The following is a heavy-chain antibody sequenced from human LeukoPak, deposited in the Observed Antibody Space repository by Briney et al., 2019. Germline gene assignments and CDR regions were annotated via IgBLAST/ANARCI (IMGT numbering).Heavy chain of an antibody. Sequence: GASVKVSCKASGYTFTGYYMHWVRQAPGQGLEWMGWIDPNSGGTNYAQKFQGRVTMTRDTSISTAYMELSRLRSDDTAVYYCARSRGSYYDPFDYWGQGTLVTVSS. V-gene: IGHV1-2*02. CDR1: GYTFTGYY. CDR2: IDPNSGGT. D-gene: IGHD1-26*01. CDR3: ARSRGSYYDPFDY. J-gene: IGHJ4*02.